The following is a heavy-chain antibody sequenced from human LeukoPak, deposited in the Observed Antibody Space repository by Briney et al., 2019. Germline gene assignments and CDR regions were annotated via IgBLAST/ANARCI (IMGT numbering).Heavy chain of an antibody. CDR3: ARESIAAAGIDY. CDR1: GGSISSYY. V-gene: IGHV4-59*01. CDR2: IYYSGST. D-gene: IGHD6-13*01. J-gene: IGHJ4*02. Sequence: SETLSLTCTVSGGSISSYYWSWIRQPPGKGREWIGYIYYSGSTNYNPSLKSRVTISVDTSKNQFSLKLSSVTAADTAVYYCARESIAAAGIDYWGQGTLVTVSS.